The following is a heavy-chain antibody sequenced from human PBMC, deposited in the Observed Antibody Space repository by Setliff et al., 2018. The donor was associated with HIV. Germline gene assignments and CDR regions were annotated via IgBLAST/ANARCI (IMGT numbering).Heavy chain of an antibody. CDR3: ARTDWARTSYYYYYGMNV. D-gene: IGHD3-9*01. Sequence: SETLSLTCTVSGGSISSGSYYWSWIRQPAGKGLEWIGHIYTSGSTNYNPSLKSRVTISVDTSKNQFSLKLSSVTAADTTVYYCARTDWARTSYYYYYGMNVWGQGTTVTVSS. CDR1: GGSISSGSYY. J-gene: IGHJ6*02. V-gene: IGHV4-61*09. CDR2: IYTSGST.